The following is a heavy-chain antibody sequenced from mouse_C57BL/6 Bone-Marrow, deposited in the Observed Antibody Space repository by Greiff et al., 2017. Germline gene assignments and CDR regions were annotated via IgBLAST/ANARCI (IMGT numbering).Heavy chain of an antibody. V-gene: IGHV1-19*01. Sequence: EVQLQQSGPVLVKPGASVKMSCKASGYTFTDYYMNWVKQSHGKSLEWIGVINPYNGGTSYNQKFKGKATLTVDKSSSTAYMELNSLTSEDSAVYYCAEDDYDDGYYFDYWGQGTTLTVSS. CDR3: AEDDYDDGYYFDY. CDR1: GYTFTDYY. D-gene: IGHD2-4*01. J-gene: IGHJ2*01. CDR2: INPYNGGT.